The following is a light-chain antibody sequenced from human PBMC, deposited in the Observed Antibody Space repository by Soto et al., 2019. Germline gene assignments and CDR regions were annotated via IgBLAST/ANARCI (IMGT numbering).Light chain of an antibody. CDR1: SGYSNYK. J-gene: IGLJ1*01. CDR3: GADHGSGSNIVYV. CDR2: VGTGGIVG. V-gene: IGLV9-49*01. Sequence: QSVLTQPPSASASLGASVTLTCTLSSGYSNYKVDWYQQRPGKGPRFVMRVGTGGIVGSKGDGIPDRFSVLGSGLNRYLTIKNIQEEDEGDFHCGADHGSGSNIVYVFGPGTKLTVL.